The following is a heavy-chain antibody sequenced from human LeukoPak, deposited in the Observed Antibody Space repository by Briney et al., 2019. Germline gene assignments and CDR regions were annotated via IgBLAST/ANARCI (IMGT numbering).Heavy chain of an antibody. CDR1: GGSISSYY. CDR2: IYYSGST. Sequence: SETLSLTCTVSGGSISSYYWSWIRQPPGKGLEWIGYIYYSGSTNYNPSLKSRVTISVDTSKNQFSLKLSSVTAADTAVSYCARVRLGELSSGYYYYYGMDVWGQGTTVTVSS. D-gene: IGHD3-16*02. J-gene: IGHJ6*02. CDR3: ARVRLGELSSGYYYYYGMDV. V-gene: IGHV4-59*01.